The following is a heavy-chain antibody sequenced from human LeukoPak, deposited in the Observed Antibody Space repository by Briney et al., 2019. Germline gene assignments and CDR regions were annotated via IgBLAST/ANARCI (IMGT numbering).Heavy chain of an antibody. CDR1: GFTFNTYW. J-gene: IGHJ6*04. CDR3: AREGLQYYYYMDV. Sequence: GGSLRLSCAASGFTFNTYWMSWVRQAPGKGLEWVANIKEDGSEKYYVDSLKGRITISRDNAKNSLFLQMDSLRAEDAAVYFCAREGLQYYYYMDVWGKGTTVTVSS. V-gene: IGHV3-7*01. CDR2: IKEDGSEK. D-gene: IGHD4-11*01.